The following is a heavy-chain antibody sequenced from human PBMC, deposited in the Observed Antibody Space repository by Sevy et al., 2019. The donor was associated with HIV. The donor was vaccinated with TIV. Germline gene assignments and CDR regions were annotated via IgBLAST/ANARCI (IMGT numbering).Heavy chain of an antibody. CDR2: LSHDGKYE. D-gene: IGHD2-21*02. Sequence: GGSLRLSCAASGFTFSHFDMHWVRQAPGKGLEWVAILSHDGKYEYYAHAVKGRFTISRDNSKNTLHLQMNSLRPEDTALFFCTRLQSCGGDCYYFDYWGQGTLVTVSS. V-gene: IGHV3-30*04. CDR1: GFTFSHFD. J-gene: IGHJ4*02. CDR3: TRLQSCGGDCYYFDY.